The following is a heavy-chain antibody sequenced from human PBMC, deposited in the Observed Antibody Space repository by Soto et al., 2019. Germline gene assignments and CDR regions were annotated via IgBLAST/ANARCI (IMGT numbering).Heavy chain of an antibody. CDR1: GHTLTELS. CDR3: ATVAAGVPIFYQRLDV. CDR2: FDPEDGET. J-gene: IGHJ6*02. Sequence: QVQLVQSGAEVKKPGASVKVSCKVSGHTLTELSMHWVRQTPGKGPEWRGGFDPEDGETIYAQKFQGRVTMTEDTSTDTAYMELRRLRSEDTAVYYCATVAAGVPIFYQRLDVWGQGTTVTVSS. D-gene: IGHD6-13*01. V-gene: IGHV1-24*01.